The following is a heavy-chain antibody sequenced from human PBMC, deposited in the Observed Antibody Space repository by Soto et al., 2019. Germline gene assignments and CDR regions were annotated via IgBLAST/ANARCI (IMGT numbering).Heavy chain of an antibody. Sequence: EVQLVESGGDLVQPGGSLRLSCAASGFTFSSYWMHWVRQAPGKGLVWVSRINRDGSSTNYADSVKGRFTISRDNAKHTVYLQMNSVRAEETTVYYCARDFYSAGDNCGQGTLVTVSS. CDR1: GFTFSSYW. CDR2: INRDGSST. D-gene: IGHD2-21*01. J-gene: IGHJ4*02. V-gene: IGHV3-74*01. CDR3: ARDFYSAGDN.